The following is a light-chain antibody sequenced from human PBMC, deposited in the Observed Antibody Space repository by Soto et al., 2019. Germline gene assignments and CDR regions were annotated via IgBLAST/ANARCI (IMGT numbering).Light chain of an antibody. J-gene: IGKJ4*01. CDR3: QQCNNWPLT. V-gene: IGKV3-15*01. Sequence: EIVMTQSPATLSVSPGERATLSCRASQSVSSNLAWYQQKPGQAPRLLIYGASTRSTGIPARFSGSGSGTEFTLTIRSLQSEDFAVYYCQQCNNWPLTFGGGTKVEIK. CDR1: QSVSSN. CDR2: GAS.